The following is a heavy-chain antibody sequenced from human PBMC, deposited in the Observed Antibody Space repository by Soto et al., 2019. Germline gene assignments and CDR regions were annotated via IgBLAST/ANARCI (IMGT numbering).Heavy chain of an antibody. Sequence: KASKTLSLTCAVYGGTFSGYYWSWIRQPPGKGLEWIGEINHSGSTNYNPSLKSRVTISVDTSKNQFSLKLSSVTAADTAVYYCARKRSSSLFYWGQGTLVTVS. CDR1: GGTFSGYY. J-gene: IGHJ4*02. CDR2: INHSGST. CDR3: ARKRSSSLFY. V-gene: IGHV4-34*01. D-gene: IGHD6-6*01.